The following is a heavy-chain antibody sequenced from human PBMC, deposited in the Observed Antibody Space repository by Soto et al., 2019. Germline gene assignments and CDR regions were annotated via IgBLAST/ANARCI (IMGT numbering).Heavy chain of an antibody. CDR3: AKKGVSLIYYFYIDV. Sequence: EVQLLESGGDLVQPGGTLRLSCAASGFTFGSYAMSWVRQSPGKGLVWVSTISFSGSSTYYADSVKGRFTISRDNSKNTRYLQMSSVRAEDTALYYCAKKGVSLIYYFYIDVCVKGTTVTVSS. D-gene: IGHD3-16*01. CDR2: ISFSGSST. CDR1: GFTFGSYA. J-gene: IGHJ6*03. V-gene: IGHV3-23*01.